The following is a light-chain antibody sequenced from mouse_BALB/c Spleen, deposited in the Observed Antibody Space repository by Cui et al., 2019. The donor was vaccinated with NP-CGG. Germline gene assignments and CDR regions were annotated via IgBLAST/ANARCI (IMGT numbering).Light chain of an antibody. Sequence: QTVAIQESSLTTSPGETVTLTCRSSTGAVTTSNYANWVQEKPDHLFTGLIGGTNNRTTGVPARFSGSLIGDKAALTITGAQTEDEAIYFCALWYSNHWVFGGGTKLTVL. CDR2: GTN. J-gene: IGLJ1*01. V-gene: IGLV1*01. CDR1: TGAVTTSNY. CDR3: ALWYSNHWV.